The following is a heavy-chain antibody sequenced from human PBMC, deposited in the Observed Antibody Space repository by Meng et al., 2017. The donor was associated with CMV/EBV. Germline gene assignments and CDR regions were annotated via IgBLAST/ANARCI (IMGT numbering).Heavy chain of an antibody. D-gene: IGHD6-19*01. CDR1: GYSISSGYY. CDR3: ARGISEAGPFDY. CDR2: IYHSGST. Sequence: GSLRLSCTVSGYSISSGYYWGWIRQPPGKGLEWIGSIYHSGSTYYNPSLKSRVTISVDTYKNQFSLKLSSVTAADTAVYYCARGISEAGPFDYWGQGTLVTVSS. V-gene: IGHV4-38-2*02. J-gene: IGHJ4*02.